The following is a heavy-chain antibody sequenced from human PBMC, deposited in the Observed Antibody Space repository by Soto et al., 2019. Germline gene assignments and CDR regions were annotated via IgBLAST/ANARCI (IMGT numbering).Heavy chain of an antibody. J-gene: IGHJ4*02. CDR2: INPNSGGT. CDR1: GYTFTGYY. D-gene: IGHD3-16*01. Sequence: GASVKVSCKDSGYTFTGYYMQWVRQAPGQGLEWMGWINPNSGGTNYAQKFQGRVTMTRDTSISTAYMELSRLRSDDTAVYYCARDLTVWGNPVDYWGQGTLVTVYS. V-gene: IGHV1-2*02. CDR3: ARDLTVWGNPVDY.